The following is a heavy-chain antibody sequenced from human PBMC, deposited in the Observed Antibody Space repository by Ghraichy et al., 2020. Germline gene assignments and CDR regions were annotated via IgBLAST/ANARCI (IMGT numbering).Heavy chain of an antibody. J-gene: IGHJ2*01. CDR2: IYWDDEK. Sequence: SGPTLVKPTQTLTLTCTFSGFSLSTSGVGVGWIRQPPGKSLEWLALIYWDDEKRYSPSLKSRLTITKDTSKNQVVLTMTNLDPVDTATYFCAHRYSGTYRFKSYFDLWGRGALVTVSS. V-gene: IGHV2-5*02. CDR3: AHRYSGTYRFKSYFDL. CDR1: GFSLSTSGVG. D-gene: IGHD1-26*01.